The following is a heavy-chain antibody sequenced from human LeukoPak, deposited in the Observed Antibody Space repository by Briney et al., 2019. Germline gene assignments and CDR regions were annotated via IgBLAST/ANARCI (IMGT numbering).Heavy chain of an antibody. CDR2: INPNSAGT. CDR3: ARHSKYANNWFDP. J-gene: IGHJ5*02. Sequence: ASVKVSCKASGYTFSDYYMRWVRQAPGQGPEWMGWINPNSAGTKYAQKFQGRVTMTRDTSISTAYMELSRLTSDDTAVYYCARHSKYANNWFDPWGQGTLVTVSA. CDR1: GYTFSDYY. D-gene: IGHD4-11*01. V-gene: IGHV1-2*02.